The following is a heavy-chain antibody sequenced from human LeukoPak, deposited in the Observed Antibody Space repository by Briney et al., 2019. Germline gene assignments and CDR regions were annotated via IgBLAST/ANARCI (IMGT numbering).Heavy chain of an antibody. V-gene: IGHV3-48*04. CDR3: VRDPNALDL. D-gene: IGHD1-1*01. CDR2: ITGSSSRT. Sequence: GGSLRLSCEASGFSFSSYSMNWVRQAPGKGLEWVAYITGSSSRTLYADSVRGRFTTSRDNAKNSLHLQMSSLRVEDTGIYYCVRDPNALDLWGQGTLVTVSS. CDR1: GFSFSSYS. J-gene: IGHJ4*02.